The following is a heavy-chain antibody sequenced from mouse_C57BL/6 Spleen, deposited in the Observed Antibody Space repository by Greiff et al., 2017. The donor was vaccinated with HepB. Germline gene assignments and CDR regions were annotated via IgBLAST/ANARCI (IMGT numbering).Heavy chain of an antibody. CDR2: IRSKSNNYAT. CDR3: VRQGGFITPRYFDV. D-gene: IGHD1-1*01. V-gene: IGHV10-1*01. CDR1: GFSFNTYA. Sequence: EVKLMESGGGLVQPKGSLKLSCAASGFSFNTYAMNWVRQAPGKGLEWVARIRSKSNNYATYYADSVKDRFTISRDDSESMLYLQMNNLKTEDTAMYYCVRQGGFITPRYFDVWGTGTTVTVSS. J-gene: IGHJ1*03.